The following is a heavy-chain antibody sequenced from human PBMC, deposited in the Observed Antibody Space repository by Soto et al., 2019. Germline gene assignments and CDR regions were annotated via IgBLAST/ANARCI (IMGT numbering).Heavy chain of an antibody. V-gene: IGHV3-48*01. CDR3: ARDGCSGSNCLNWFDP. D-gene: IGHD2-15*01. CDR2: ISSSSTTK. J-gene: IGHJ5*02. Sequence: EVQLVESRGGLVQPGGSLRLSCAASGFTFSSYSMNWVRQAPGKGLEWVSYISSSSTTKYYADSVKGRFTISRDNAKNSLYLQMNSLRAEDTAVYYCARDGCSGSNCLNWFDPWGQGTLVTVSS. CDR1: GFTFSSYS.